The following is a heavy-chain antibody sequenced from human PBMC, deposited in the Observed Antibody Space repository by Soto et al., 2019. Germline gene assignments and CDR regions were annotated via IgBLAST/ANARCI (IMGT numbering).Heavy chain of an antibody. Sequence: SVKVSCKASGGTFSSYAISWVRQAPGQGLEWMGGIIPIFGTANYAQKFQGRVTITADKSTSTAYMELSSLRSEDTAVYYCARSITYYYDSSGHDYWGQGTLVTVSS. J-gene: IGHJ4*02. CDR1: GGTFSSYA. CDR2: IIPIFGTA. D-gene: IGHD3-22*01. CDR3: ARSITYYYDSSGHDY. V-gene: IGHV1-69*06.